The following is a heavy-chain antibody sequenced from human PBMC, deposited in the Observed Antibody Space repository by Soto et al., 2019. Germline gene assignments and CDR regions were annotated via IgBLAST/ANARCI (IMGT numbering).Heavy chain of an antibody. V-gene: IGHV3-23*01. J-gene: IGHJ3*02. D-gene: IGHD2-15*01. CDR2: ISSSGGST. CDR1: GFTFRSYS. Sequence: GGSLRLSCVASGFTFRSYSMTWVRQAPGKGLEWVSAISSSGGSTPYADSVKGRFTISRDNSKNTLYLQMNSLRAEDTAVYYCAHCSGSSCNSDGFDTWGQGTMVTVSS. CDR3: AHCSGSSCNSDGFDT.